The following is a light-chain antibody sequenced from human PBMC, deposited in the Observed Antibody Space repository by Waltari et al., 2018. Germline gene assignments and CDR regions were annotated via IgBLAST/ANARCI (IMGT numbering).Light chain of an antibody. Sequence: DIQMTQSPSTLSASVGDRVTITCRASQSIGGWLAWYQQKPGKAPNLLIFKASFLEGGVPSRFSGSGSGTDFTLTTSSLQPDDFATYYCQQYQTYPLTFGLGTKLEI. CDR2: KAS. CDR3: QQYQTYPLT. J-gene: IGKJ2*01. V-gene: IGKV1-5*03. CDR1: QSIGGW.